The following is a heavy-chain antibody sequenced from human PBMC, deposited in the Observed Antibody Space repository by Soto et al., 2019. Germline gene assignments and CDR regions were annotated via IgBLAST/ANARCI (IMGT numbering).Heavy chain of an antibody. D-gene: IGHD1-1*01. J-gene: IGHJ5*02. CDR2: LNHSGST. Sequence: QVRLQQWGTGLLKSSETLSLTCAVYGGSFSGYYWSWLRQPPGKGLEWIGELNHSGSTNYNPSLKSRVTISVDTSNNQFSLKLTSITAADTGVYYCATANWSHHYFGTWGQRTLVTVSS. V-gene: IGHV4-34*01. CDR1: GGSFSGYY. CDR3: ATANWSHHYFGT.